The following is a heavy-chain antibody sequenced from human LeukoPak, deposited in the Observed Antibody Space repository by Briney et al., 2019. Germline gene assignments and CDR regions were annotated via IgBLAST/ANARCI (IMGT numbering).Heavy chain of an antibody. CDR1: GFTFSSYW. CDR3: TRVEPTKSDDC. J-gene: IGHJ4*02. V-gene: IGHV3-7*01. Sequence: PGGSLRLSCAASGFTFSSYWMSWVRQAPGKGLEWVANIKQDGSEKHYADSVKGRFTISRDNVENSLYLEMNSLTDDDTALYYCTRVEPTKSDDCWGQGTLVTVSS. D-gene: IGHD1-14*01. CDR2: IKQDGSEK.